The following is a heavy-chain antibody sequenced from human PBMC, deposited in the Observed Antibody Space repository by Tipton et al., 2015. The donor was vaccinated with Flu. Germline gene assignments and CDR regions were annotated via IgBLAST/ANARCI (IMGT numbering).Heavy chain of an antibody. CDR2: ISSSGSTI. CDR3: AREAAAAGTRAKNAFDI. J-gene: IGHJ3*02. Sequence: SLRLSCAASGFTFSDYYMSWIRQAPGKGLEWVSYISSSGSTIYYADSVKGRFTISRDSAKNSLYLQMNSLRAEDTAVYYCAREAAAAGTRAKNAFDIWGQGTMITVSS. V-gene: IGHV3-11*04. D-gene: IGHD6-13*01. CDR1: GFTFSDYY.